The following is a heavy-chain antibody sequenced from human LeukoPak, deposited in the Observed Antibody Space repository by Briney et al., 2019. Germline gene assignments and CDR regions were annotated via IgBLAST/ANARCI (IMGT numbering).Heavy chain of an antibody. Sequence: VKPSETLSLTCTVSGGSISSSSYYWGWIPRPPGKGLEWIGSIYHSGSTYYNPSLKSRVTISVDTSKNQFSLKLSSVTAADTAVYYCARLSGTAAGLDYWGQGTLVTVSS. V-gene: IGHV4-39*01. CDR3: ARLSGTAAGLDY. CDR2: IYHSGST. D-gene: IGHD6-13*01. J-gene: IGHJ4*02. CDR1: GGSISSSSYY.